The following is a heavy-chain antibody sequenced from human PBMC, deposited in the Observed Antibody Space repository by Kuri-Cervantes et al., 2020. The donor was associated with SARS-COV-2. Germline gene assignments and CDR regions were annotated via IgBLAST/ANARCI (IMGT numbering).Heavy chain of an antibody. CDR1: GFTFSSYE. Sequence: GGSLRLSCAASGFTFSSYEMNWVRQAPGKGLEWVSYISSSGSTIYYADSVKGRFTISRDNAKNSLYLQMNSLRAEDTAVYYCARGGTGIAAAGTGPLNSWGQGTLVTVSS. D-gene: IGHD6-13*01. V-gene: IGHV3-48*03. CDR2: ISSSGSTI. J-gene: IGHJ4*02. CDR3: ARGGTGIAAAGTGPLNS.